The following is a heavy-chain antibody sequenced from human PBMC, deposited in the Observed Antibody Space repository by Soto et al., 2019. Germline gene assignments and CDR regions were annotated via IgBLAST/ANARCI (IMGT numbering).Heavy chain of an antibody. D-gene: IGHD6-19*01. Sequence: QLQQWGAGLLKPSETLSLTCVVSGGSFSTYYYNWIRQSPGKGLERIGEINHSGSNNYSPSLKSRVTMSLDTSKNRFSLKLTSVTAADTAVYYCARGGSNGWQVAFDIWGQGTMVTVSS. CDR1: GGSFSTYY. J-gene: IGHJ3*02. CDR2: INHSGSN. CDR3: ARGGSNGWQVAFDI. V-gene: IGHV4-34*01.